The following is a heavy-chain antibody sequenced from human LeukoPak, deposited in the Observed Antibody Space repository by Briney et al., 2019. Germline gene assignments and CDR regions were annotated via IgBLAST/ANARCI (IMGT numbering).Heavy chain of an antibody. CDR2: ISSSSSYI. D-gene: IGHD5-24*01. V-gene: IGHV3-21*01. CDR3: ARDGDGFAYYFDY. J-gene: IGHJ4*02. Sequence: GGSLRLSCAASGFTFSSYSMNWVRQAPGKGLEWVSSISSSSSYIYYADSVKGRFTISRDNAKNSLYLQLSSLRGEDTAVYYCARDGDGFAYYFDYWGQGTLVTVSS. CDR1: GFTFSSYS.